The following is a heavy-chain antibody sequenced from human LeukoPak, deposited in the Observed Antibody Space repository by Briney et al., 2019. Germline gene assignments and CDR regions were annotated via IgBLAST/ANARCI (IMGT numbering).Heavy chain of an antibody. CDR3: ARDPPIGYSYGSLPFDY. CDR2: ISSSSSYI. Sequence: GGSLRLSCAASGFTFSSYSMNWVRQAPGKVLEWVSSISSSSSYIYYADSVKGRFTISRDNAKNSLYLQMNSLRAEDTAVYYCARDPPIGYSYGSLPFDYWGQGTLVTVSS. V-gene: IGHV3-21*01. CDR1: GFTFSSYS. J-gene: IGHJ4*02. D-gene: IGHD5-18*01.